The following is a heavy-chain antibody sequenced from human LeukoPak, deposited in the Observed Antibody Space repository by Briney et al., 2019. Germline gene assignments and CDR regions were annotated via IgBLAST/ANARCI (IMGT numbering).Heavy chain of an antibody. D-gene: IGHD2-2*01. V-gene: IGHV3-21*06. Sequence: PGPSPTLSCAPSGLTFSSYSMNWVRHAPGKGLEWVSGSSSSRDYIYFADSVKSRFSISRDNSQNSLYLQRNSLRAEHTAVCYCARLYCSGTSCYLAYWGQGAL. CDR2: SSSSRDYI. CDR1: GLTFSSYS. CDR3: ARLYCSGTSCYLAY. J-gene: IGHJ4*02.